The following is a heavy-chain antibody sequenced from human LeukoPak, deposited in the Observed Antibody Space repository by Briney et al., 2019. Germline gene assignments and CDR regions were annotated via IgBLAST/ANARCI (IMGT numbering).Heavy chain of an antibody. D-gene: IGHD1-14*01. CDR2: INSNSGGT. CDR3: ARDKRSTAGNWFDP. CDR1: GYTFTDYY. V-gene: IGHV1-2*06. Sequence: ASVNVSFKASGYTFTDYYIHWVRQAPGQGLEWMGLINSNSGGTNYAQRFQGRVTVTRGTSISTAYMELSTLRSDDAAVYYCARDKRSTAGNWFDPWGQGTLVTVSS. J-gene: IGHJ5*02.